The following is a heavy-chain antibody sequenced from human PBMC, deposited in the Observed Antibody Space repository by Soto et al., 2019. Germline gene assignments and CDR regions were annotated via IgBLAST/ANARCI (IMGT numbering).Heavy chain of an antibody. V-gene: IGHV3-23*01. CDR1: GFTFSSYA. Sequence: PGGSLRLSCAASGFTFSSYAMSWVRQAPGKGLERVSAISGSGGSTYYADSVKGRFTISRDNSKNTLYLQMNSLRAEDTAVYFFSITDTAMVTRKGASFDYWGQGTLVTVSS. CDR2: ISGSGGST. D-gene: IGHD5-18*01. J-gene: IGHJ4*02. CDR3: SITDTAMVTRKGASFDY.